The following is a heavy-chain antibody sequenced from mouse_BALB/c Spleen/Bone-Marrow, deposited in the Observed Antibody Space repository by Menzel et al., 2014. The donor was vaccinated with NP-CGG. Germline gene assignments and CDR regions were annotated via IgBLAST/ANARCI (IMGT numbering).Heavy chain of an antibody. Sequence: QVQLQQSGPGLVSPSQSLSIPCTVSGFSLTDYGVSWIRQLPGKGLEWLGVIWGSGITYYNSALKSGLTISKDNSKSQVFLKMKSLQTDDTAMYYCAKLGGYFDYWGQGTTLTVSS. CDR1: GFSLTDYG. CDR2: IWGSGIT. CDR3: AKLGGYFDY. V-gene: IGHV2-6-5*01. J-gene: IGHJ2*01. D-gene: IGHD4-1*01.